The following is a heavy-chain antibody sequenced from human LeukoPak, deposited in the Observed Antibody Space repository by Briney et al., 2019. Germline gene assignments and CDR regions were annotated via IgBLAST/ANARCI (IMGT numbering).Heavy chain of an antibody. Sequence: GESLKISCKGSGYSFTSYCIGWVRPMPGKGLELMWIIHPGDSDTRYSTSFEGQVTISDDKSITTAFPLCSRPKASDTALYYLSGLPHRYFDFWGEGALVTVSS. V-gene: IGHV5-51*01. CDR1: GYSFTSYC. D-gene: IGHD4-11*01. J-gene: IGHJ4*02. CDR3: SGLPHRYFDF. CDR2: IHPGDSDT.